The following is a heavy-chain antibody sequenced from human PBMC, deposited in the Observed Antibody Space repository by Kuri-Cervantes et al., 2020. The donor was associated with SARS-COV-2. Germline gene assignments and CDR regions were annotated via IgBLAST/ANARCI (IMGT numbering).Heavy chain of an antibody. V-gene: IGHV4-38-2*01. CDR3: ARYNWNDDPYYYYMDV. Sequence: SETLSLTCAVSGYSISSGYYWGWIRQPPGKGLEWIGSIYYSGSTYYNPSLKSRVTISVDTSKNQFSLKLSSVTAADTAVYYCARYNWNDDPYYYYMDVWGKGTTVTVSS. J-gene: IGHJ6*03. CDR1: GYSISSGYY. CDR2: IYYSGST. D-gene: IGHD1-1*01.